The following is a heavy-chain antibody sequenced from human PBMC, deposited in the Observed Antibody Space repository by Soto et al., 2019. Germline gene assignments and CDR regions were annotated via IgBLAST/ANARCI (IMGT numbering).Heavy chain of an antibody. J-gene: IGHJ6*02. CDR1: GGTFSSYA. D-gene: IGHD3-22*01. Sequence: ASVKVSCKASGGTFSSYAISWVRQAPGQGLEWMGGIIPIFGTANYAQKFQGRVTITADESTSTAYMELSSLRSEDTAVYYCARVSYYYDSSGYPPELSYYYGMDVWGQGTTVTVSS. V-gene: IGHV1-69*13. CDR3: ARVSYYYDSSGYPPELSYYYGMDV. CDR2: IIPIFGTA.